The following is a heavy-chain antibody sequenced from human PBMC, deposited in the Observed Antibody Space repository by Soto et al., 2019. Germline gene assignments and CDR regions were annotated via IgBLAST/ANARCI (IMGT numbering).Heavy chain of an antibody. CDR3: ASQKLDVPAYFDY. J-gene: IGHJ4*02. Sequence: PSETLSLTCTVSGGSISNYYWNWIRQSPGKGLEWIGYIYSSGSTHYNPSLQNRVTISIDTSKNQVSLKVNSVTAADTAVYYCASQKLDVPAYFDYWGQGTLVTVSS. CDR1: GGSISNYY. V-gene: IGHV4-59*01. CDR2: IYSSGST. D-gene: IGHD6-13*01.